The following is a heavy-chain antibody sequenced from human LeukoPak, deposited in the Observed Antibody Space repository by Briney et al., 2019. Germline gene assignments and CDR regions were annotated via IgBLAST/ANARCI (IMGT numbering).Heavy chain of an antibody. CDR1: GYTFTGYY. J-gene: IGHJ4*02. D-gene: IGHD3-3*01. V-gene: IGHV1-2*02. CDR2: INPNSGGT. CDR3: ARTGRITIFGVVIFEPFQFDY. Sequence: ASVKVSCKASGYTFTGYYMHWVRQAPGQGLEWMGWINPNSGGTNYAQKFQGRVTMTRDTSISTAYMELSRLRSDDTAVYYCARTGRITIFGVVIFEPFQFDYWGQGTLVTVSS.